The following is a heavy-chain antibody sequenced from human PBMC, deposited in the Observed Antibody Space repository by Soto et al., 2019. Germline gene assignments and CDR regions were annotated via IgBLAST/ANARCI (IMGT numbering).Heavy chain of an antibody. Sequence: GGSLRLSCAASGFAFSSHPMSWVRQAPEKGLEWVAGISDGGDLTYNADSVRGRFTISRDNSRNTLYLQMNSLRAEDTAVYYCARRVIGSSRAFDIWGQGAMVTVSS. CDR1: GFAFSSHP. V-gene: IGHV3-23*01. CDR2: ISDGGDLT. D-gene: IGHD3-10*01. J-gene: IGHJ3*02. CDR3: ARRVIGSSRAFDI.